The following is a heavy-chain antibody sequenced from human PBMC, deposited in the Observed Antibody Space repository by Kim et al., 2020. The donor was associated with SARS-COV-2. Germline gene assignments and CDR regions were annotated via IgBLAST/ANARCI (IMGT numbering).Heavy chain of an antibody. CDR2: INHSGST. CDR3: ARGTAGGTYY. CDR1: GGSFSGYY. D-gene: IGHD1-7*01. J-gene: IGHJ4*02. V-gene: IGHV4-34*01. Sequence: SETLSLTCAVYGGSFSGYYWSWIRQPPGKGLEWIGEINHSGSTNYNPSLKSRVTISVDTSKNQFSLKLSSVTAADTAVYYCARGTAGGTYYWGQGTLVTVSS.